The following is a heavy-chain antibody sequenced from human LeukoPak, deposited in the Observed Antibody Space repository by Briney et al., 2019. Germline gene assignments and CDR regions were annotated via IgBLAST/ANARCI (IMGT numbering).Heavy chain of an antibody. CDR2: IRSDGNNK. V-gene: IGHV3-30*02. CDR3: ARPPRSYSGSYVGYFRH. J-gene: IGHJ1*01. D-gene: IGHD1-26*01. CDR1: GFTFNNYG. Sequence: GRSLRLSCAASGFTFNNYGMHWVRQAPGKGLEWVAVIRSDGNNKYYVDSVKGRFTISRDNSKNTLYLQMNSLRAEDTAVYYCARPPRSYSGSYVGYFRHWGQGTLVTVSS.